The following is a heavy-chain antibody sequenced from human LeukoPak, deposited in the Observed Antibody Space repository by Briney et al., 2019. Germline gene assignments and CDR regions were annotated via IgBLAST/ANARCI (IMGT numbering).Heavy chain of an antibody. Sequence: SGTLSLTCAVSGGSISSSNWWSWVRQPPGKGLEWIGEIYHSGSTNYNPSLKSRVTISVDKSKNQFSLKLSSVTAADTAVYYCARLTYYYDSSGYYYVGSAFDIWGQGTMVTVSS. J-gene: IGHJ3*02. CDR3: ARLTYYYDSSGYYYVGSAFDI. V-gene: IGHV4-4*02. CDR1: GGSISSSNW. D-gene: IGHD3-22*01. CDR2: IYHSGST.